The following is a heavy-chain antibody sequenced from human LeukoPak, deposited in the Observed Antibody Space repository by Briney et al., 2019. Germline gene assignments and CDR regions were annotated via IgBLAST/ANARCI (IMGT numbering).Heavy chain of an antibody. V-gene: IGHV3-23*01. D-gene: IGHD4-23*01. J-gene: IGHJ5*01. CDR3: ATAPTPYT. CDR1: GFTFSSYG. Sequence: GGSLRLSCAASGFTFSSYGMSWVRQAPGKGLEWVSDISGSGGSTYYADSVKGRFTISRDNSKNTLYLQMNSPRADDTAVYYCATAPTPYTWGQKTLITASS. CDR2: ISGSGGST.